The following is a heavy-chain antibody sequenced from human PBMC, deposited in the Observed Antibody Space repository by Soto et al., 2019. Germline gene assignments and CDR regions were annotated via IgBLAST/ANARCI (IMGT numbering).Heavy chain of an antibody. CDR3: ATPASRFLEWFDY. CDR1: GYTFTSYA. D-gene: IGHD3-3*01. J-gene: IGHJ4*02. V-gene: IGHV1-3*01. Sequence: GASVKVSCKASGYTFTSYAMHWVRQAPGQRLEWMGWINAGNGNTKYSQKFQGRVTITRDTSASTAYMELSSLRSEDTAVYYCATPASRFLEWFDYWGQGTLVTVSS. CDR2: INAGNGNT.